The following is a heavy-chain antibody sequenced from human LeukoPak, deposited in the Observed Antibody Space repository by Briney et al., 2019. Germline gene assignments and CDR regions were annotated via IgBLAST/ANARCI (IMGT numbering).Heavy chain of an antibody. CDR2: IWYDGSNK. Sequence: GRSLRLSCAASGFTFSSYGMHWVRQAPGKGLEWVAVIWYDGSNKYYADSVKGRFTISRDNSKNTLYLQMNSLRAEDTAVYYCAKGRSVVVITTYLYYWGQGVLVTASS. CDR1: GFTFSSYG. CDR3: AKGRSVVVITTYLYY. J-gene: IGHJ4*02. V-gene: IGHV3-33*06. D-gene: IGHD3-22*01.